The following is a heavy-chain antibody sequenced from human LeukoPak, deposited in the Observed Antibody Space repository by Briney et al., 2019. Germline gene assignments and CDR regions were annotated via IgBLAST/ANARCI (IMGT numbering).Heavy chain of an antibody. V-gene: IGHV1-46*01. CDR1: GFSLSNYY. CDR3: ASPPSVDSSSPYYFEY. CDR2: ISPTGDGT. Sequence: ASVKVSCKAFGFSLSNYYMHWVRQAPGQGLEWMGVISPTGDGTEYARNFYGRVTLTRDMSTSTVFMELRSLRSEDAAVYYCASPPSVDSSSPYYFEYWGQGTLVTVSS. D-gene: IGHD6-6*01. J-gene: IGHJ4*02.